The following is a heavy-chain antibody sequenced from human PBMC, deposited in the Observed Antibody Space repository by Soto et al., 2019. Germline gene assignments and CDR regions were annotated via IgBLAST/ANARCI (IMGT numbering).Heavy chain of an antibody. D-gene: IGHD3-22*01. CDR1: GGSISSSSYY. CDR3: ARHRVVITRFDY. Sequence: PSETLSLTCTVSGGSISSSSYYWGWIRQPPGKGLEWIGSIYYSGSTYYNPSLKSRVTISVDTSKNQFSLKLSSVTAADTAVYYCARHRVVITRFDYWGQGTLVTVSS. CDR2: IYYSGST. V-gene: IGHV4-39*01. J-gene: IGHJ4*02.